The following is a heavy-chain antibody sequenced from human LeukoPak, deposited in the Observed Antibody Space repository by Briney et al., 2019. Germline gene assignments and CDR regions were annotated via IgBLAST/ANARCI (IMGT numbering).Heavy chain of an antibody. J-gene: IGHJ4*02. CDR2: ISYDGSNK. CDR1: GFTFSSYA. D-gene: IGHD2/OR15-2a*01. Sequence: PGGSLRLSCAASGFTFSSYAMHWVRQAPGKGLEWVAVISYDGSNKYYADSVKGRFTISRDNSKNTLYLQMNSLRAEDTAVYYCASGGVVPALLVDWGQGTLVTVSS. V-gene: IGHV3-30-3*01. CDR3: ASGGVVPALLVD.